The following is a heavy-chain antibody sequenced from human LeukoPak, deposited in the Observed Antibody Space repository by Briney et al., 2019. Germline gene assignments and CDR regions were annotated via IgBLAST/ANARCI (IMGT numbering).Heavy chain of an antibody. V-gene: IGHV3-66*02. CDR3: ARDRCSGGSCYSSEFGYYMDV. D-gene: IGHD2-15*01. CDR2: IYSGGST. J-gene: IGHJ6*03. Sequence: GGSLRLSCAASGFTVSSNYMSWVRQAPGKGLEWVSVIYSGGSTYYADSVKGRFTISRDNSKNTLYLQMNSLRAEDTAVYYCARDRCSGGSCYSSEFGYYMDVWGKGTTVTVYS. CDR1: GFTVSSNY.